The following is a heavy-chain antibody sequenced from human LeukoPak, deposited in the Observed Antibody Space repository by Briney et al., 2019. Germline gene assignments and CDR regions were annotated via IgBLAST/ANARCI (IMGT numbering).Heavy chain of an antibody. D-gene: IGHD1-26*01. CDR3: AKTQWKVGATDYFDY. CDR1: GFAFNNYA. V-gene: IGHV3-23*01. Sequence: PWGSLRLSCAASGFAFNNYAMTWVRQAPGKGLEWVSNINDNGGQRHYADSVKGRFTISRDNSKNMMFLQMDSLRAEDTAVYYCAKTQWKVGATDYFDYWGQGILVTVSS. CDR2: INDNGGQR. J-gene: IGHJ4*02.